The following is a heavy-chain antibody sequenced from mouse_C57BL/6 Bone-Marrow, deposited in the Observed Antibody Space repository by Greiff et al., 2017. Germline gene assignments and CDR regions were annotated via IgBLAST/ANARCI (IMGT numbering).Heavy chain of an antibody. CDR1: GYSFTSYY. V-gene: IGHV1-66*01. J-gene: IGHJ1*03. CDR3: ARSVYYYGRSYWYIEV. CDR2: IYPGSGNT. Sequence: QVQLQQSGPELVKPGASVKISCKASGYSFTSYYIHWVKQRPGQGLEWIGWIYPGSGNTKYNEKFKGKATLTADTSSSTAYMQLSSLTSEDSAVYYCARSVYYYGRSYWYIEVWGTGTTVTVSS. D-gene: IGHD1-1*01.